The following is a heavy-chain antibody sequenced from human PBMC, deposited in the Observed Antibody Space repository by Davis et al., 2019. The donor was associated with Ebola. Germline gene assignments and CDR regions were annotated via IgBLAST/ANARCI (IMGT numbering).Heavy chain of an antibody. D-gene: IGHD6-19*01. CDR1: ACSITSSSYY. CDR2: TYYSGST. V-gene: IGHV4-39*02. Sequence: SEPLSLTCTLSACSITSSSYYWGWTRHPPGKGLEGTGRTYYSGSTYYNPSLKSRVTISVDTSKNPFSLKLSSVTAADTAVYYCARDREMAVAGTGGYWSQGTLVTVSS. J-gene: IGHJ4*02. CDR3: ARDREMAVAGTGGY.